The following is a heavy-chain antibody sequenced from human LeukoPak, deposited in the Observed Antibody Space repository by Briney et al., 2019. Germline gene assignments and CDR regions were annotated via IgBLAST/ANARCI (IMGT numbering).Heavy chain of an antibody. CDR1: GGTFSGYA. CDR2: IIPIFGTA. J-gene: IGHJ4*02. V-gene: IGHV1-69*05. CDR3: ARGPRRYCSGGSCYPHFDY. Sequence: ASVKVSCKASGGTFSGYAISWVRQAPGQGLEWMGGIIPIFGTANYAQKFQGRVTITTDESTSTAYMEPSSLRSEDTAVYYCARGPRRYCSGGSCYPHFDYWGQGTLVTVSS. D-gene: IGHD2-15*01.